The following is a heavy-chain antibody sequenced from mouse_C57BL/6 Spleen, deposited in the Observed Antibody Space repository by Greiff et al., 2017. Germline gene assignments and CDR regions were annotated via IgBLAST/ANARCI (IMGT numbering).Heavy chain of an antibody. V-gene: IGHV1-69*01. CDR2: IDPSDSYT. J-gene: IGHJ3*01. CDR1: GYTFTSYW. CDR3: ARRDYYSNYAAWFAY. D-gene: IGHD2-5*01. Sequence: QVQLQQPGAELVMPGASVKLSCKASGYTFTSYWMHWVKQRPGQGLEWIGEIDPSDSYTNYNQKFKGKATMTVDKSSSTAYMQLSSLTSEDSAVYYYARRDYYSNYAAWFAYWGQGTLVTVSA.